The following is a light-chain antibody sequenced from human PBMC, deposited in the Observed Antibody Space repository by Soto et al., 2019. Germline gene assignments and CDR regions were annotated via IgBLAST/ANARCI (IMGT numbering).Light chain of an antibody. CDR2: KAS. Sequence: DIQMTQSPSTLPASVVDRVTVTFRASQTIDSWLAWYQQRPGKPPNLLIYKASTLASGVPSRFSGSGSGTEFTLTINSLQPDDFATYYCQQYHIYSGTFGQGTKVDIK. V-gene: IGKV1-5*03. CDR3: QQYHIYSGT. CDR1: QTIDSW. J-gene: IGKJ1*01.